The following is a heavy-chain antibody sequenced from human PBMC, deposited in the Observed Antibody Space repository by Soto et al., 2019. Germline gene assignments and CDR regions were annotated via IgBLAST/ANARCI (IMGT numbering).Heavy chain of an antibody. CDR3: ARGYDYVWGSYRPPPPSFLDY. V-gene: IGHV5-51*01. CDR1: GYSFTNYY. D-gene: IGHD3-16*02. Sequence: GESLKISCVGSGYSFTNYYIAWVRQMPGRGLEWMGIIYPADSDTRYSPSFQGQVTISADKSIRTAYLQWSSLKASDSGMYYCARGYDYVWGSYRPPPPSFLDYWGQGTLVTVPQ. CDR2: IYPADSDT. J-gene: IGHJ4*02.